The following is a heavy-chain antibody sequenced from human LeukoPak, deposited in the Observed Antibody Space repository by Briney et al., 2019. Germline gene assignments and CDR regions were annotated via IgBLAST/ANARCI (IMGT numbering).Heavy chain of an antibody. CDR1: GGTYSSYA. J-gene: IGHJ6*04. CDR3: ARDPITVTTGGRYYYYGMDV. D-gene: IGHD4-11*01. Sequence: GSSVKVSFKASGGTYSSYAISWVRQAPGQGLDWMGGIIPIFGTANYAQKLHGRLTITADESTSTAYMELSSLRSEDTAVYYCARDPITVTTGGRYYYYGMDVWGKGTTVTVSS. CDR2: IIPIFGTA. V-gene: IGHV1-69*01.